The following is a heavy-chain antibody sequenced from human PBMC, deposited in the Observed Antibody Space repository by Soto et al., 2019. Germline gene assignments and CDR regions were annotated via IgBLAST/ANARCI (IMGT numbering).Heavy chain of an antibody. CDR2: INHSGST. J-gene: IGHJ6*02. Sequence: SETLSLTCAVYGGSFSGYYWSWIRQPPGKGLEWIGEINHSGSTNYNPSLKSRVTISVDTSKNQFSLKLSSVTAADTAVYYCAREPRYYDILTGYYDYYYYGMDVWGQGTTVTAP. V-gene: IGHV4-34*01. CDR3: AREPRYYDILTGYYDYYYYGMDV. CDR1: GGSFSGYY. D-gene: IGHD3-9*01.